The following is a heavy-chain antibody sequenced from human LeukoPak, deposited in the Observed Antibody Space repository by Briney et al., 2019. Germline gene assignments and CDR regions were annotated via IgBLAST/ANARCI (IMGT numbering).Heavy chain of an antibody. CDR1: GFTFNRAW. J-gene: IGHJ4*02. V-gene: IGHV3-7*01. D-gene: IGHD3-10*01. CDR2: IKQDGSEK. CDR3: ARDLYYYGSGRPEGDY. Sequence: GGSLRLSCAASGFTFNRAWMSWVRQTPEKRLEFVANIKQDGSEKYYVDSVKGRFTISRDNAKNSLYLQMNSLRAEDTAVYYCARDLYYYGSGRPEGDYWGQGTLVTVSS.